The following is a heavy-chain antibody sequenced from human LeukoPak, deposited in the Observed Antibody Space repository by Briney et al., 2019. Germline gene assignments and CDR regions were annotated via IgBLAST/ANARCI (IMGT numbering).Heavy chain of an antibody. CDR3: AKYGGHPLPHYYLDY. CDR2: IIDDGHTT. J-gene: IGHJ4*02. CDR1: GFTFSSYA. V-gene: IGHV3-23*01. Sequence: GSPRLSCAASGFTFSSYAMSWVRQAPGKGLEWVSLIIDDGHTTSYADSVKGRFTISRDNSKNTLFLQMNSLRAEDTAVYYCAKYGGHPLPHYYLDYWGQGTQVTVSS. D-gene: IGHD3-16*01.